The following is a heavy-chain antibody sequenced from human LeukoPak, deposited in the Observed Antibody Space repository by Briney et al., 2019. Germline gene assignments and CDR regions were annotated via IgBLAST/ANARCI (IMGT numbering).Heavy chain of an antibody. V-gene: IGHV3-53*01. CDR3: ARADYYDSSGYNDY. Sequence: GGSLRLSCAASGFTVSSNYMSWVRQAPGKGLEWVSVIYSGGNTYYADSVKGRFTISRDNSKNTLYLQMTSLRAEDTAVYYCARADYYDSSGYNDYWGQGTLGTVSS. CDR2: IYSGGNT. J-gene: IGHJ4*02. CDR1: GFTVSSNY. D-gene: IGHD3-22*01.